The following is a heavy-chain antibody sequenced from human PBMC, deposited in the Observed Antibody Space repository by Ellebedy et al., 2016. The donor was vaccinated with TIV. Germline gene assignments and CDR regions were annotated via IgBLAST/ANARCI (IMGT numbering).Heavy chain of an antibody. CDR3: ARERDNYISSSLDC. CDR1: GFTFSDYY. D-gene: IGHD1-1*01. V-gene: IGHV3-11*06. Sequence: GGSLRLXXTASGFTFSDYYMAWIRQTPGKGLEWVSYISGASNYIEYGDSVKGRFIISRDNGKNSVYLQMSSLRGEDTAVYYCARERDNYISSSLDCWGQGIPVTVSS. J-gene: IGHJ4*02. CDR2: ISGASNYI.